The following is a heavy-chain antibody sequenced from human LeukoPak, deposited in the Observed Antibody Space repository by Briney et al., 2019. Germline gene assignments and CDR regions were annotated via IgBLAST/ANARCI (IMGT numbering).Heavy chain of an antibody. Sequence: PSETLSLTCAVYGGSFSGYYWSWIRQPPGKGLEWIGEINHSGSTNYNPSLKSRVTISVDTSKNQFSLKLSSVTAADTAVYYCVRRSWYNLNWFDPWGQGTLVTVSS. CDR2: INHSGST. D-gene: IGHD6-13*01. J-gene: IGHJ5*02. CDR3: VRRSWYNLNWFDP. V-gene: IGHV4-34*01. CDR1: GGSFSGYY.